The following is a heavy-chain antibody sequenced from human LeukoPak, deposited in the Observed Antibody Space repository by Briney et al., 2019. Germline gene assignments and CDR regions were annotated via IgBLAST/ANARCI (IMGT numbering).Heavy chain of an antibody. CDR2: INPNSGGT. D-gene: IGHD6-13*01. J-gene: IGHJ5*02. CDR1: GYTLTGYY. V-gene: IGHV1-2*02. CDR3: ARGVSSSPDLNWFDP. Sequence: ASVKVSCKASGYTLTGYYMHWVRQAPGQGLEWMGWINPNSGGTNYAQKFQGRVTMTRDTSISTAYMELSRLRSDDTAVYYCARGVSSSPDLNWFDPWGQGTLVTVSS.